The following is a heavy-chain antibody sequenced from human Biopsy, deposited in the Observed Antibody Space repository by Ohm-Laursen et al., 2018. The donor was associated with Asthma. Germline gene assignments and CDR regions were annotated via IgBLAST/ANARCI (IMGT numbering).Heavy chain of an antibody. Sequence: SDTLSLTCTVSGGSMTPTSHYWDWIRQAPGKGLEWIGYLSYGGKTSYNPSLKNRVTISSDTAKNQFSLTLTRVTAADTAVYFCARRITIFGVVQKDHGMDAWGQGTTVIVSS. CDR3: ARRITIFGVVQKDHGMDA. CDR2: LSYGGKT. D-gene: IGHD3-3*01. J-gene: IGHJ6*02. V-gene: IGHV4-39*01. CDR1: GGSMTPTSHY.